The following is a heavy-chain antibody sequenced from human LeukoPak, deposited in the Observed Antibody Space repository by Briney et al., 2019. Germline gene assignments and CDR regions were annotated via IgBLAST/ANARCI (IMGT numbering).Heavy chain of an antibody. CDR3: AKALPLDDSSGYYFLAFDY. J-gene: IGHJ4*02. Sequence: PGGSLRLSCAASGFTFSSYAMSWVRQAPGKGLEWVSAISGSGGSTYYADSVKGRFTISRGNSKNTLYLQMNSLRAEDTAVYYCAKALPLDDSSGYYFLAFDYWGQGTLDTVSS. CDR2: ISGSGGST. D-gene: IGHD3-22*01. V-gene: IGHV3-23*01. CDR1: GFTFSSYA.